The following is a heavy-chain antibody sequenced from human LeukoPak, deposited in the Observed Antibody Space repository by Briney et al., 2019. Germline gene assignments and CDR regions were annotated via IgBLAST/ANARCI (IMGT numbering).Heavy chain of an antibody. Sequence: GGSLRLSCAASGFTFDDYAMHWVRQAPGKGLEWVSAISGSGGSTYYADSVKGRFTISRDNSKNTLYLQMNSLRAEDTAVYYCAKVLPFTGDYWGQGTLVTVSS. CDR2: ISGSGGST. D-gene: IGHD2-15*01. V-gene: IGHV3-23*01. CDR3: AKVLPFTGDY. CDR1: GFTFDDYA. J-gene: IGHJ4*02.